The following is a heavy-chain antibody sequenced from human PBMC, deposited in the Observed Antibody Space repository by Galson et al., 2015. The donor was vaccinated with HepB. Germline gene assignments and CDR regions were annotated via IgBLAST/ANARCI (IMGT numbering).Heavy chain of an antibody. J-gene: IGHJ4*02. D-gene: IGHD3-10*01. V-gene: IGHV5-51*01. CDR1: GYSFTSFW. CDR3: ARQGNGGLFDQ. Sequence: QSGAEVKKPGESLKISCTGSGYSFTSFWIGWVRQMPGKGLEWMGIINPGDSDTRYSPSFQGQVTISVDKSIITAYLQWSILKASDIAMYHCARQGNGGLFDQWGQGTLVSVSS. CDR2: INPGDSDT.